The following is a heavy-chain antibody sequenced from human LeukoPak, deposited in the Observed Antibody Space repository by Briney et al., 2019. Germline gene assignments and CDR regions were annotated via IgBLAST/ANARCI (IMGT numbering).Heavy chain of an antibody. V-gene: IGHV3-30-3*01. J-gene: IGHJ4*02. CDR2: ISYDGSNK. CDR1: GFTFSSYA. Sequence: HSGGSLRLSCAASGFTFSSYAMHWVRQAPGKGLEWVAVISYDGSNKYYADSVKGRFTISRDNSKNTLYLQMNSLRVEDTAVYYCARNPGVGSSWYRLHYWGQGTLVTVSS. CDR3: ARNPGVGSSWYRLHY. D-gene: IGHD6-13*01.